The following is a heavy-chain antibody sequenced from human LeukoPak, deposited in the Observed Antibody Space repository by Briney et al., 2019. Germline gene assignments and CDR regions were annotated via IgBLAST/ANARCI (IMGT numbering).Heavy chain of an antibody. J-gene: IGHJ4*02. V-gene: IGHV3-74*01. CDR1: GFTFSRYW. CDR2: IDNDGSGT. D-gene: IGHD3-3*02. CDR3: ARDGILGSHDC. Sequence: PGGSLRLSCAASGFTFSRYWMHWVRQTPGKGLVWVSRIDNDGSGTSYADSVKGRFTISRDNARNTLYLQMNSLRVEDTAVYYCARDGILGSHDCWGQGTLVTVSS.